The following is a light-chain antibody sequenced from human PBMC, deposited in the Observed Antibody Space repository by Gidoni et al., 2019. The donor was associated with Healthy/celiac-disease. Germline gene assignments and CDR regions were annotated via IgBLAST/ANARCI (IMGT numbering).Light chain of an antibody. J-gene: IGLJ2*01. CDR3: QSYDSSLSGPV. CDR2: GNS. Sequence: QSVLTPPPSASGAPRQMVTISCTGSSSNIGAGYDVHWYQQLPGTAPKLLIYGNSNRPSGVPDRFSGSKSGTSASLAITGLQAEDEADYYCQSYDSSLSGPVFGGGTKLTVL. CDR1: SSNIGAGYD. V-gene: IGLV1-40*01.